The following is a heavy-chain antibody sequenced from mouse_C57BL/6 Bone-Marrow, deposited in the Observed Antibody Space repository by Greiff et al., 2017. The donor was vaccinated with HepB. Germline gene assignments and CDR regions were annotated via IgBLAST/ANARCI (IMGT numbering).Heavy chain of an antibody. Sequence: VQLQQPGAELVRPGTSVKLSCKASGYTFTSYWMHWVKQRPGQGLEWIGVIDPSDSYTNYNQKFKGKATLTVDTSSSTAYMQLSSLTSEDSAVYYCTSKGDYYGSSYWYFDVWGTGTTVTVSS. CDR3: TSKGDYYGSSYWYFDV. J-gene: IGHJ1*03. D-gene: IGHD1-1*01. CDR1: GYTFTSYW. V-gene: IGHV1-59*01. CDR2: IDPSDSYT.